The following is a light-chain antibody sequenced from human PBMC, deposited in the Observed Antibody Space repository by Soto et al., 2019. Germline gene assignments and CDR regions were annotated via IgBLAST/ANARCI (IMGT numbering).Light chain of an antibody. Sequence: QSVLTQPASVSGSPGQSITISCTGTSSDAGSYNYVSWYQQHPGKAHKLMIYDVSNRPSGVSNRFSGSKSGNTASLTISGLQPEDEADYYCSSYTTSNTRQIVFGTGTKVTVL. CDR3: SSYTTSNTRQIV. V-gene: IGLV2-14*03. CDR1: SSDAGSYNY. J-gene: IGLJ1*01. CDR2: DVS.